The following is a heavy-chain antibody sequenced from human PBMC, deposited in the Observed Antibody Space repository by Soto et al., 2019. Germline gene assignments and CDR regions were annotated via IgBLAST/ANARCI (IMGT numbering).Heavy chain of an antibody. CDR2: ISSSSSYI. Sequence: GGSLRLSCAASGFTFSSYSMNWVRQAPGKGLEWVSSISSSSSYIYYADSVKGRFTISRDNAKNSLYLQMNSLRAEDTAVYYCAREIAVAGTKWFDPWDQGTLVTVSS. D-gene: IGHD6-19*01. CDR3: AREIAVAGTKWFDP. V-gene: IGHV3-21*01. J-gene: IGHJ5*02. CDR1: GFTFSSYS.